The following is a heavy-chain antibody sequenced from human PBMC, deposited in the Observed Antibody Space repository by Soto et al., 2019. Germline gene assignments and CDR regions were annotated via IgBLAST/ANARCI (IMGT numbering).Heavy chain of an antibody. D-gene: IGHD3-22*01. Sequence: QVQLVQSGAEVKKPGSSVKVSCKASGGTFSSYAISWVRQAPGQGLEWMGGIIPIFGTANYAQKFQGRVTITADESKSTAYMELSSLRSEDTAVYYCARDRPSYYYDSSGYNIFDYWGQGTLVTVSS. CDR2: IIPIFGTA. CDR1: GGTFSSYA. V-gene: IGHV1-69*01. J-gene: IGHJ4*02. CDR3: ARDRPSYYYDSSGYNIFDY.